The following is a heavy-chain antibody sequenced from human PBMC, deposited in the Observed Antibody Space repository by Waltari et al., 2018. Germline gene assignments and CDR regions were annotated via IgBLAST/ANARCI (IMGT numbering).Heavy chain of an antibody. Sequence: QVQLVQAGAGVRKTGSSVEVSCMASGGTFGRHAITWVRQAPGEGLEWMGGIIPIFGTAPNYAQKFQGRLTITADESTATVYMELSSLRSEDTAVYYCARRQLGGAFDPWGQGTLVSVSS. D-gene: IGHD3-16*01. CDR1: GGTFGRHA. CDR2: IIPIFGTAP. J-gene: IGHJ5*02. CDR3: ARRQLGGAFDP. V-gene: IGHV1-69*12.